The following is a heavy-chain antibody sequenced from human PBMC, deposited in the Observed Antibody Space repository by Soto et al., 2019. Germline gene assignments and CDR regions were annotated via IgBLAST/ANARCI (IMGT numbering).Heavy chain of an antibody. Sequence: GASVKVSCKASGYTFTGYYMHWVRQAPGQGLEWMGWINPNSGGTNYAQKFQGWVTMTRDTSISTAYMELSRLRSDDTAVYYCATMVRGVINAFDIWGQGTMVTVSS. CDR1: GYTFTGYY. J-gene: IGHJ3*02. CDR3: ATMVRGVINAFDI. CDR2: INPNSGGT. V-gene: IGHV1-2*04. D-gene: IGHD3-10*01.